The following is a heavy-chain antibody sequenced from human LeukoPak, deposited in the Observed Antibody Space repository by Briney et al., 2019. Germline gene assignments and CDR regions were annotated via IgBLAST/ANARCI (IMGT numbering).Heavy chain of an antibody. V-gene: IGHV1-24*01. CDR1: GYTLTELS. J-gene: IGHJ6*02. CDR2: FDPEDGET. D-gene: IGHD3-10*01. Sequence: GASVKVSCTVSGYTLTELSMHWVRQAPGKGLEWMGGFDPEDGETIYAQKFQGRVTMTEDSSTDTAYMELSSLRSEDTAVYYCAAVGDGSGISARKQLDYYGMDVWGQGTTVTVS. CDR3: AAVGDGSGISARKQLDYYGMDV.